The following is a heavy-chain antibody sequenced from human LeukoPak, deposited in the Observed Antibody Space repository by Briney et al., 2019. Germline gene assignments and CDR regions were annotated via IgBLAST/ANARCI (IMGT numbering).Heavy chain of an antibody. J-gene: IGHJ4*02. CDR1: GGSISSYY. V-gene: IGHV4-4*07. CDR3: ARGRYFEF. Sequence: SSETLSLTCTVSGGSISSYYWSWIRQPAGKGLEWIGRIYNTGSTKYNPSLKSRLTMSVDTSKNQFSLKLSSVTAADTAVYYCARGRYFEFWGQGTPVTVSS. CDR2: IYNTGST.